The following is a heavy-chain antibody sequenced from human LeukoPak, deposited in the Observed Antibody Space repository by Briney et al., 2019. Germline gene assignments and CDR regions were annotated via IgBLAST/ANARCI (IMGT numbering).Heavy chain of an antibody. CDR2: INAGNGNT. D-gene: IGHD2-2*01. Sequence: ASVKVSCKASGYTFTSYAMHWVRQAPGQRLEWMGWINAGNGNTKYSQKLQGRVTMTTDTSTSTAYMELRSLRSDDTAVYYCAREYCSSTSCPFDYWGQGTLVTVSS. V-gene: IGHV1-3*01. CDR1: GYTFTSYA. J-gene: IGHJ4*02. CDR3: AREYCSSTSCPFDY.